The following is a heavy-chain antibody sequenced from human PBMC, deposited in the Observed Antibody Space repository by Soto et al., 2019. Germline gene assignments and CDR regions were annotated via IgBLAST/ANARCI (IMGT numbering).Heavy chain of an antibody. CDR2: ISYSAKT. Sequence: PSETLSLTCGVSGYSITSGFCWGWVRQSPGKGLEWIGTISYSAKTFYNPSLASRFSMAVDSSKNQFSLRLTSVTAADTALYYCTRGAGAPWVRFDSWGRGILVTVSS. CDR1: GYSITSGFC. D-gene: IGHD3-16*01. V-gene: IGHV4-38-2*01. J-gene: IGHJ4*02. CDR3: TRGAGAPWVRFDS.